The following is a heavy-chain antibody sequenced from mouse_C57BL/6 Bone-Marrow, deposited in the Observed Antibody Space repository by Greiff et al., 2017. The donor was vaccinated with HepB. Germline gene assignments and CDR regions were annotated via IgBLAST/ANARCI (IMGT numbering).Heavy chain of an antibody. CDR1: GFTFSDYG. CDR3: ARLSGKRAMDY. Sequence: EVQLVESGGGLVQPGGSLKLSCAASGFTFSDYGMAWVRQAPRKGPEWVAFISNLAYSIYYADTVTGRFTISRENAKNTLYLEMSSLRSEDTAMYYCARLSGKRAMDYWGQGTSVTVSS. V-gene: IGHV5-15*01. J-gene: IGHJ4*01. D-gene: IGHD6-2*01. CDR2: ISNLAYSI.